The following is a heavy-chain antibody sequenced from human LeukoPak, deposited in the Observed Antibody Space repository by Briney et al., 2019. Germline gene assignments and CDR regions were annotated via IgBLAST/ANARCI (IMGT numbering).Heavy chain of an antibody. D-gene: IGHD6-13*01. Sequence: SETLSLTCTVSGVSISSGSYYWRWLRQPAGKGLEGIGRIFTRGSTKYNPSLKSRFTISVDTSKNQFSLKLRSVTAIDTAVYYCASSSWLRDANFDNWGQGTLVTVSS. J-gene: IGHJ4*02. CDR2: IFTRGST. CDR1: GVSISSGSYY. V-gene: IGHV4-61*02. CDR3: ASSSWLRDANFDN.